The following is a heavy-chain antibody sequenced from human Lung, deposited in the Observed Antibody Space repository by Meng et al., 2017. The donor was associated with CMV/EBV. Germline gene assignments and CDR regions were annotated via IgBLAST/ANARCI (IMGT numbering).Heavy chain of an antibody. D-gene: IGHD3-10*01. CDR1: GVSIRSADYY. CDR2: IFYNGST. CDR3: VREILAPINYYFDS. Sequence: SGVSIRSADYYWSWIRQSPGKGLEWVGYIFYNGSTSYNPSLKSRLSISMDTSKNQFSLKLRSLTAADTAIYYCVREILAPINYYFDSWGQGTLVTAPQ. V-gene: IGHV4-30-4*01. J-gene: IGHJ4*02.